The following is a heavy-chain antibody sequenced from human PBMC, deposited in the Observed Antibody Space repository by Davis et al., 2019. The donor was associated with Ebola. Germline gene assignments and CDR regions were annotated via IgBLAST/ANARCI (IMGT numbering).Heavy chain of an antibody. J-gene: IGHJ5*02. CDR3: ARGSILLAAAPPGNGPLRFDP. Sequence: PSETLSLTCTVSGGSISSGSYYWSWIRQPAGKGLEWIGHIYTSGSTNYNPSLKSRVTISVDTSKNQFSLKLSSVTAADTAVYYCARGSILLAAAPPGNGPLRFDPWGQGTLVTVSS. V-gene: IGHV4-61*09. CDR2: IYTSGST. D-gene: IGHD6-13*01. CDR1: GGSISSGSYY.